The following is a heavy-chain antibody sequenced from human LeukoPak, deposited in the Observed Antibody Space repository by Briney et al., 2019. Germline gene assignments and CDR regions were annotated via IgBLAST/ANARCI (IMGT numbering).Heavy chain of an antibody. CDR1: GGTFSSYA. CDR2: IIPIFGTA. Sequence: SVKVSCKASGGTFSSYASSWVRQAPGQGLEWMGGIIPIFGTANYAQKFQGRVTITADESTSTAYMELSSLRSEDTAVYYCATETYYYDSSGYHRHYWGQGTLVTVSS. CDR3: ATETYYYDSSGYHRHY. J-gene: IGHJ4*02. D-gene: IGHD3-22*01. V-gene: IGHV1-69*13.